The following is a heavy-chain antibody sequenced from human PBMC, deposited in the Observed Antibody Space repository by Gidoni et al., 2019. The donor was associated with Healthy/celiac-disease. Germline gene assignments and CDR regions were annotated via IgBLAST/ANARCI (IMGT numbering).Heavy chain of an antibody. CDR3: ARGGRARSCNWFDP. CDR1: RGSLRGYY. CDR2: INHSGST. Sequence: QLQQWRAGLVTPSETLCLTCAVYRGSLRGYYWSWIRQPPGKGLEWLGEINHSGSTNYTPSLKSRVTISVDPSKIQCSLKLSSVTAADTAVYYCARGGRARSCNWFDPWGQGTLVTVSS. V-gene: IGHV4-34*01. J-gene: IGHJ5*02.